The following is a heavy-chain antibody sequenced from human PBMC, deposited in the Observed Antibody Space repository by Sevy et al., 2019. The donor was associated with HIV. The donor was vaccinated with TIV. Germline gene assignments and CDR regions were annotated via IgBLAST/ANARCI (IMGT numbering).Heavy chain of an antibody. Sequence: GGSLRLSCAASGFTFSDYAMHWVRQVPGKGLEWVSGISWNSGGMGYADSVQGRFTISRDNAKNSLYLQMNSVRAEDTALYYCGRAVGYCVINSCYGGAVNAFDLWGQGTMVTVSS. CDR2: ISWNSGGM. V-gene: IGHV3-9*01. CDR1: GFTFSDYA. D-gene: IGHD2-2*01. CDR3: GRAVGYCVINSCYGGAVNAFDL. J-gene: IGHJ3*01.